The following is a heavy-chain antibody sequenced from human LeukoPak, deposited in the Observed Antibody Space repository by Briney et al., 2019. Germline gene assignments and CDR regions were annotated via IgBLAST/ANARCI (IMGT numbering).Heavy chain of an antibody. CDR1: GFTFSSYW. Sequence: PGGSLRLSCAASGFTFSSYWMHWVRQAPGKGLEWVSGISWNSGSIGYADSVKGRFTISRDNAKNSLYLQMNSLRAEDTALYYCAKAHYTVRGVMCDWGQGTLVTVSS. CDR2: ISWNSGSI. V-gene: IGHV3-9*01. J-gene: IGHJ4*02. CDR3: AKAHYTVRGVMCD. D-gene: IGHD3-10*01.